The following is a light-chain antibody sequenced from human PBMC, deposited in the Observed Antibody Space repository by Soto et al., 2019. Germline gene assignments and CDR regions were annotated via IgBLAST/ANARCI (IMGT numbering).Light chain of an antibody. CDR1: SSNIGSNY. Sequence: QSVLTQPPSASGTPGQGVSIFCSGSSSNIGSNYVFWYQQLPGTAPKLLIYSNNQRPSGVPGRFSGSKSGTSASLAISWLRSEDEADYYCAVWDDSLSGVVFGGGTKLTVL. V-gene: IGLV1-47*02. J-gene: IGLJ2*01. CDR2: SNN. CDR3: AVWDDSLSGVV.